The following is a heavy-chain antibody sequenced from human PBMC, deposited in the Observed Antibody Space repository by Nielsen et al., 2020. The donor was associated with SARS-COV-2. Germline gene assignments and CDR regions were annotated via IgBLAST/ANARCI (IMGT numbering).Heavy chain of an antibody. V-gene: IGHV3-9*01. CDR1: GFTFDDYA. J-gene: IGHJ4*02. D-gene: IGHD4-17*01. Sequence: SLKISCAASGFTFDDYAMHWVRQAPGKGLERVSGISWNSGSIAYADSVKGRFTISRDNAKNSLHLQMNSLRAEDTALYYCAKAGTSTVTTFDYWGQGTLVTVSS. CDR2: ISWNSGSI. CDR3: AKAGTSTVTTFDY.